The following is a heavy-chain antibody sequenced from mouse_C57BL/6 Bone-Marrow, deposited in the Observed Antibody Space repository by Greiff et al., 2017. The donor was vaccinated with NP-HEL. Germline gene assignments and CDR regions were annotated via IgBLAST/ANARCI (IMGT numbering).Heavy chain of an antibody. J-gene: IGHJ4*01. CDR1: GFTFSDYY. V-gene: IGHV5-12*01. CDR3: ARRDWAMDY. D-gene: IGHD3-3*01. CDR2: ISNGGGST. Sequence: EVKLEESGGGLVQPGGSLKLSCAASGFTFSDYYMYWVRQTPEKRLEWVAYISNGGGSTYYPDTVKGRFTISRDNAKNTLYLQMSRLKSEDTAMYYCARRDWAMDYWGQGTSVTVSS.